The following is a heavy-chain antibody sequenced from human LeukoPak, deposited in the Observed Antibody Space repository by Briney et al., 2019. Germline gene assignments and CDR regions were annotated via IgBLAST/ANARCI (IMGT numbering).Heavy chain of an antibody. V-gene: IGHV5-51*01. J-gene: IGHJ3*02. Sequence: GGSLEISCKGSGSSFTSYWIGGVRQLPGKGLEWMGIIYPGDSDTRYSPSFQGQVTISADKSISTAYLQWSSLKASDTAMYYCARQLYGSGSYYSYDSFDIWGQGTMVTVSS. D-gene: IGHD3-10*01. CDR3: ARQLYGSGSYYSYDSFDI. CDR2: IYPGDSDT. CDR1: GSSFTSYW.